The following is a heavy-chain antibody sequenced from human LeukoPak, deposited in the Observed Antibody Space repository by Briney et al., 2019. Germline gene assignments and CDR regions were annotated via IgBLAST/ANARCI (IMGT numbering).Heavy chain of an antibody. CDR3: ARVTYDSSGYMWYYFDY. J-gene: IGHJ4*02. CDR1: GGTFSSYA. Sequence: SVKVSCKASGGTFSSYAISWVRQAPGQGLEWMGGITPIFGTANYAQKFQGRVTITADESTSTAYMELGSLRSEDTAVYYCARVTYDSSGYMWYYFDYWGQGTLVTVSS. V-gene: IGHV1-69*13. CDR2: ITPIFGTA. D-gene: IGHD3-22*01.